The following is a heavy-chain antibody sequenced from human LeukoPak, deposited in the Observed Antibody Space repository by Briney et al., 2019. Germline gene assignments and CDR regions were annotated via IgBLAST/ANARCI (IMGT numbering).Heavy chain of an antibody. V-gene: IGHV3-23*01. CDR2: ISGSGGST. Sequence: GGSLRLSCAASGFTFSSYAMSWVRQAPGKGLEWVSAISGSGGSTYYADSVKGRLTISRDNSKNTLYLQMNSLRAEDTAVYYCAKSPRSANYYDSSGYYYGFDYWGQGTLVTVSS. J-gene: IGHJ4*02. D-gene: IGHD3-22*01. CDR3: AKSPRSANYYDSSGYYYGFDY. CDR1: GFTFSSYA.